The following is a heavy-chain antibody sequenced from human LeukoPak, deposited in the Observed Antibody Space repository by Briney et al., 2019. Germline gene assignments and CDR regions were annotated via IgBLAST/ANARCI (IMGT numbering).Heavy chain of an antibody. CDR3: AGTDYDILTGYPGDNFDY. CDR2: INHSGST. D-gene: IGHD3-9*01. Sequence: PSETLSLTCAVYGGSFSGYYWSWIRQPPGKGLEWIGEINHSGSTNYNPSLKSRVTISVDMSKNQFSLKLSSVTAADTAVYYCAGTDYDILTGYPGDNFDYWGQGTLVTVSS. J-gene: IGHJ4*02. V-gene: IGHV4-34*01. CDR1: GGSFSGYY.